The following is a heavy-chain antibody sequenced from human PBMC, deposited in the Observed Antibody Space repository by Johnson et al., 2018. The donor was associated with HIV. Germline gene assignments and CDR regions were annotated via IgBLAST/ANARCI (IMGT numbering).Heavy chain of an antibody. J-gene: IGHJ3*02. CDR1: GFNVSNNY. D-gene: IGHD3-16*01. Sequence: VQLVESGGGLVQPGGSLRLSCAASGFNVSNNYMSWVRQAPGKGLEWVSLIFGAGTTYYTQSVKGRFTISRDNSKNTLYLQVNSLRAEDTAVYYCARGSRYTHDNDDVYLLHAFDIWGQGTGVTVSS. V-gene: IGHV3-66*01. CDR2: IFGAGTT. CDR3: ARGSRYTHDNDDVYLLHAFDI.